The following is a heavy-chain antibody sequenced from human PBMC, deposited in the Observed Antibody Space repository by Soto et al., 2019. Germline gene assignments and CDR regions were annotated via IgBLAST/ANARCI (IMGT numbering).Heavy chain of an antibody. Sequence: ASVKVSYKPSGYTFPSYCIRWVLQAPGQGIEWMGWISTFHGDTNYAQKFQGRVTMTTDTSTSTAYMELRSLTSGVTAIYYCARDTFDTTCYPLDYWGQGTLVTVSS. CDR3: ARDTFDTTCYPLDY. V-gene: IGHV1-18*04. J-gene: IGHJ4*02. CDR2: ISTFHGDT. D-gene: IGHD3-22*01. CDR1: GYTFPSYC.